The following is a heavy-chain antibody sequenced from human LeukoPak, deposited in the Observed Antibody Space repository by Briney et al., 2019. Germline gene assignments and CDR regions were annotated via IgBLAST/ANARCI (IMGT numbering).Heavy chain of an antibody. D-gene: IGHD2-15*01. CDR1: GGSISSSSYY. J-gene: IGHJ5*02. V-gene: IGHV4-39*07. CDR2: IYYSGST. Sequence: SETLSLTCTVSGGSISSSSYYWGWIRQPPGKGLEWFGNIYYSGSTYYNPSLKSRVTISVDTSKNQFYLKLSSVTAADTAVYYCARESHSEYCSGGSCYNWFDPWGQGTLVTVSS. CDR3: ARESHSEYCSGGSCYNWFDP.